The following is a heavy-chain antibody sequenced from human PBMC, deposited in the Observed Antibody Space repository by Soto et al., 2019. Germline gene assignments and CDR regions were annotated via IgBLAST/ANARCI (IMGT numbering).Heavy chain of an antibody. D-gene: IGHD2-2*01. CDR1: GFTFSDHY. CDR3: ARAIYQRYFDI. V-gene: IGHV3-72*01. CDR2: TRNKANSYTT. J-gene: IGHJ3*02. Sequence: GGSLRLSCAASGFTFSDHYMDWVRQAPGKGLEWVGRTRNKANSYTTEYAASVKGRFTISRDDSKNSLYLQMNSLKTEDTAVYYCARAIYQRYFDIWGQGTMVTVSS.